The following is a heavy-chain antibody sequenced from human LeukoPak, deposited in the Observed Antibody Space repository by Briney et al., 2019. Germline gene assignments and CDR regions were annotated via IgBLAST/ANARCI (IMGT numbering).Heavy chain of an antibody. Sequence: PGGSLRLSCAASGFTFDDYAMHWVRQAPGKGLEWVSGISWNSGSIGYADSVKGRFTISRDNAKNSLYLQMNSLRADDTAVYFCARESEMATVFAYWGQGSLVTVSS. CDR1: GFTFDDYA. J-gene: IGHJ4*02. D-gene: IGHD5-24*01. V-gene: IGHV3-9*01. CDR3: ARESEMATVFAY. CDR2: ISWNSGSI.